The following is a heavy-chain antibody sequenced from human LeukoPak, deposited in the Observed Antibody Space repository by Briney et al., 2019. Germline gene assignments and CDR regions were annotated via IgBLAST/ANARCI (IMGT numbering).Heavy chain of an antibody. J-gene: IGHJ4*02. V-gene: IGHV4-61*05. CDR1: GGATSSTSQH. CDR3: ARSVDIIAGFGVVTPLDF. CDR2: IYHSGIS. Sequence: PSETLSLTCTVSGGATSSTSQHSGWIRQAPGKGLEWLGYIYHSGISNSSPSLKSRLTFSVDASKSQFSLKLTFVTTSDTAVYYCARSVDIIAGFGVVTPLDFWGRGTLVTVSS. D-gene: IGHD3-3*01.